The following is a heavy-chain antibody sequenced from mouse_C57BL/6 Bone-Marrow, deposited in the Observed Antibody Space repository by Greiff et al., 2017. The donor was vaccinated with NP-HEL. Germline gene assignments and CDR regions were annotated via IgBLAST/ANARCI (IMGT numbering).Heavy chain of an antibody. CDR1: GYTFTSYG. Sequence: QVQLQQSGAELARPGASVKLSCKASGYTFTSYGISWVKQRTGQGLEWIGEIYPRRCNTYYNEKFNGKATLTADKSSSTAYMELRSLTSEDSAVYFCARKGFITTVFDYWGQGTTLTVSS. V-gene: IGHV1-81*01. CDR2: IYPRRCNT. D-gene: IGHD1-1*01. J-gene: IGHJ2*01. CDR3: ARKGFITTVFDY.